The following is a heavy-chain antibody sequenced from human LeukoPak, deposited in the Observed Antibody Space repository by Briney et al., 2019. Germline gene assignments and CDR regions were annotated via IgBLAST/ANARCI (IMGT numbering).Heavy chain of an antibody. CDR3: ARAAKWEFYHYYMDV. Sequence: QSGGSLRLSCVASELTFSSYSTIWVRQAPGRGLEWISYISNGRGNRYYADSVKGRYTISRDNAKNLLYMQMNNLRADDTAVYYCARAAKWEFYHYYMDVWDKGTTVAVSS. J-gene: IGHJ6*03. CDR1: ELTFSSYS. V-gene: IGHV3-48*01. CDR2: ISNGRGNR. D-gene: IGHD1-26*01.